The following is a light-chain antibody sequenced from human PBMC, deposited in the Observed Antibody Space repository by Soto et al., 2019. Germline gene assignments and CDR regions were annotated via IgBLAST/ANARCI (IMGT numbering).Light chain of an antibody. J-gene: IGLJ2*01. CDR2: DVS. CDR1: DSDVGGYNY. Sequence: QSLLTQPASVSGSPGQSITISCTGTDSDVGGYNYVSWYQHHPGNAPKVMIYDVSNRPSGVSNRFSGSKSGNTASLIISGLQAEDEADYYCSSYTINGVGVFGGGTKLTVL. V-gene: IGLV2-14*03. CDR3: SSYTINGVGV.